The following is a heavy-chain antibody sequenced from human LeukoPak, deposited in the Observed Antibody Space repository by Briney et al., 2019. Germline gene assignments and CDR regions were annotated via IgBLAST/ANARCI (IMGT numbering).Heavy chain of an antibody. CDR2: IWYDGSNK. CDR3: ARDRAYCGGDCYPEGAFDI. CDR1: GFTFSSYG. Sequence: GGSLRLSCAASGFTFSSYGMHWVRQAPGKGLEWVAVIWYDGSNKYYADSVKGRFTISRDNSKNTLYLQMNSLRAEDTAVYYCARDRAYCGGDCYPEGAFDIWGQGTMVTVSS. V-gene: IGHV3-33*01. J-gene: IGHJ3*02. D-gene: IGHD2-21*02.